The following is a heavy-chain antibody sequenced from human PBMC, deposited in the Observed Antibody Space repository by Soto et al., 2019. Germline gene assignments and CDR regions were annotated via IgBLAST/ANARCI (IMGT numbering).Heavy chain of an antibody. V-gene: IGHV3-7*04. CDR3: SGGVGDAF. Sequence: EEQLVESGGGLVQPGGSLRLTCAVSGFSFRSDWMNWVRQAPGKGLEWVAHTNQDGSQKYYVDSVKGRFTIFRDNAKNPLYLQINSLRAEDTAVYYCSGGVGDAFWGQGTLVTVSS. CDR2: TNQDGSQK. D-gene: IGHD1-26*01. CDR1: GFSFRSDW. J-gene: IGHJ4*02.